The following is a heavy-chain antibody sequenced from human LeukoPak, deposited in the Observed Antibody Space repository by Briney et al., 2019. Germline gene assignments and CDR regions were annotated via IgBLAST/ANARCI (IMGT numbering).Heavy chain of an antibody. Sequence: GESLKISCKGSGYSFTSYWIGWVRQMPGKGLECMGIIYPGDSDTRYSPSFQGQVTISADKSISTAYLQWSSLKASDTAMYYCARQNRPAPYGMDVWGQGTTVTVSS. J-gene: IGHJ6*02. CDR1: GYSFTSYW. CDR2: IYPGDSDT. CDR3: ARQNRPAPYGMDV. V-gene: IGHV5-51*01.